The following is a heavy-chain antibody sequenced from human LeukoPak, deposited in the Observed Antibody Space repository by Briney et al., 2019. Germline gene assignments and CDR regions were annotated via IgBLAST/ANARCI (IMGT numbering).Heavy chain of an antibody. J-gene: IGHJ3*02. CDR2: IYHTGST. V-gene: IGHV4-4*02. Sequence: SETLSLTCDVSGDSIGAINWWNWVRQPPGKGLEWIGEIYHTGSTNYSPSLKSRVTISVDKSKNQFSLRLSSVTAADTAVYYRAREMGVRGVMDAFDIWGQGTIVTVSS. CDR3: AREMGVRGVMDAFDI. D-gene: IGHD3-10*01. CDR1: GDSIGAINW.